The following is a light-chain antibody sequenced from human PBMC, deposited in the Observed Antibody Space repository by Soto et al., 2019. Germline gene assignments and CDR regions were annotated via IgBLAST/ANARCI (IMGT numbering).Light chain of an antibody. V-gene: IGLV2-23*03. CDR2: EGS. CDR1: SSDVGSYNL. J-gene: IGLJ2*01. CDR3: CSYAGSSTFVV. Sequence: QSALTQPASVSGSPGQSITISCTGTSSDVGSYNLVSWYQQHPGKAPKLMIYEGSKRPSGVSNRFSGSKSRNTASLTISGLQAEDEADYYCCSYAGSSTFVVFGGGTKLT.